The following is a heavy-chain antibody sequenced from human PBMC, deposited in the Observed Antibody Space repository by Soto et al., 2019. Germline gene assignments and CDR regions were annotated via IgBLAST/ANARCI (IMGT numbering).Heavy chain of an antibody. CDR3: ARTYYYDSSGYAPFDY. J-gene: IGHJ4*02. CDR2: IIPILGIA. Sequence: QVQLVQSGAEVKKPGSSVKVSCKASGGTFSSYTISWVRQAPGQGLEWMGRIIPILGIANYAQKFQGRVTITXXKXTXIAYMELSSLRSEDTAVYYCARTYYYDSSGYAPFDYWGQGTLVTVSS. D-gene: IGHD3-22*01. CDR1: GGTFSSYT. V-gene: IGHV1-69*02.